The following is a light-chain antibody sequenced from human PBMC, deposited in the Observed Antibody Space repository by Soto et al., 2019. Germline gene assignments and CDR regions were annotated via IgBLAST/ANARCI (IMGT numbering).Light chain of an antibody. Sequence: QSVLTQPASVSGSPGQSITISCTGTSSDVGGYNYVSWYQQHPGKAPKLMIYDVSNRPSGVSNRFSGSKSGNTASLPISGLQAEDEADYYCSSYTSSSTILYVFGTGTKVTVL. V-gene: IGLV2-14*01. CDR3: SSYTSSSTILYV. CDR2: DVS. CDR1: SSDVGGYNY. J-gene: IGLJ1*01.